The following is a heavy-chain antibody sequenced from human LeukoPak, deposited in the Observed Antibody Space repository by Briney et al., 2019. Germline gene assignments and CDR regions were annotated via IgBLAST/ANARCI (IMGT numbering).Heavy chain of an antibody. CDR3: AGTRSSGSHLYYYYYMDV. J-gene: IGHJ6*03. CDR1: GFTFSSYG. Sequence: GGSLRLSCAASGFTFSSYGMHWVRQAPGKGLEWVSFIRYDGSNEYYADSVRGRFTISRDNSKNTLYLQMNSLRAEDTAVYYCAGTRSSGSHLYYYYYMDVWGKGTTVTISS. CDR2: IRYDGSNE. V-gene: IGHV3-30*02. D-gene: IGHD3-22*01.